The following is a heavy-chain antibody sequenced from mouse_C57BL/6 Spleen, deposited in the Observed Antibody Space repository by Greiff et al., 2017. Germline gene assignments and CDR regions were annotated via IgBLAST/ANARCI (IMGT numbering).Heavy chain of an antibody. D-gene: IGHD2-4*01. J-gene: IGHJ3*01. CDR2: INPNYGTT. CDR1: GYSFTDYN. Sequence: EVQLQQSGPELVKPGASVKISCKASGYSFTDYNMNWVKQSNGKSLEWIGGINPNYGTTSYNQKFKGKATLTVDQSSSTAYMQLNSLTSEASAVYYCSRFYDYDVWFAYWGQGTLVTVSA. CDR3: SRFYDYDVWFAY. V-gene: IGHV1-39*01.